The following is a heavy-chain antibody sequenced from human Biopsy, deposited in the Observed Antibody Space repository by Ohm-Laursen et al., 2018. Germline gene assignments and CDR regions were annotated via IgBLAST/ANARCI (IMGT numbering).Heavy chain of an antibody. CDR3: ARGRLRAVARFDY. V-gene: IGHV4-34*01. Sequence: GTLSLTCAVYGGSFSGYYWSWIRQPPGKGLEWIGEINHSGSTNYNPSLKSRVTISVDTSKNQFSLKLSSVPAADTAVYYCARGRLRAVARFDYWGQGTLVTVSS. J-gene: IGHJ4*02. D-gene: IGHD6-19*01. CDR1: GGSFSGYY. CDR2: INHSGST.